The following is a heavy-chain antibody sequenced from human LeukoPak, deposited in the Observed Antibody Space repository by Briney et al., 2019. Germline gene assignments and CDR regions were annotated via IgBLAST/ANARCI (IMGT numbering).Heavy chain of an antibody. V-gene: IGHV4-34*01. CDR2: IYHSGST. CDR1: GGSFSDYY. J-gene: IGHJ4*02. D-gene: IGHD4-17*01. Sequence: SETLSLTCAVYGGSFSDYYWTWIRQPPGKGLEWIGEIYHSGSTNYNPSLKSRVTISVDTSKNQFSLKLYSVTAADTAVYYCARGGDYGDYAFHYWGQGTLVTVSS. CDR3: ARGGDYGDYAFHY.